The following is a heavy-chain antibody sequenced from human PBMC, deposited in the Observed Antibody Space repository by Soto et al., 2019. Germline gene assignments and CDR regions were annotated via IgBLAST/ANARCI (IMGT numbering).Heavy chain of an antibody. CDR2: ISAYNGNT. J-gene: IGHJ6*02. V-gene: IGHV1-18*04. Sequence: GASVKVSCKASGYTFTSYGISWVRQAPGQGLEWMGWISAYNGNTNYAQKLQGRVTMTTDTSTSTAYMELRSLRSDDTAVYYCARDYYGSGSYYLYYYYYGMDVWGQGTTVTVSS. CDR3: ARDYYGSGSYYLYYYYYGMDV. D-gene: IGHD3-10*01. CDR1: GYTFTSYG.